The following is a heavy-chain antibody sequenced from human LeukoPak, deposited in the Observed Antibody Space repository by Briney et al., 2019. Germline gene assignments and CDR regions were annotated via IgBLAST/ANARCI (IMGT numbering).Heavy chain of an antibody. D-gene: IGHD3-9*01. V-gene: IGHV4-59*01. CDR2: IYYSGST. CDR1: GGSISSYY. J-gene: IGHJ4*02. Sequence: PSETLSLTCTVSGGSISSYYWSWIRQPPGKGLEWIGYIYYSGSTNYNPSLTSRVTTSVDTSKNQFSLKLSSVTAADTALYYCARAGYDILTGYPPWYFDYWGQGTLVTVSS. CDR3: ARAGYDILTGYPPWYFDY.